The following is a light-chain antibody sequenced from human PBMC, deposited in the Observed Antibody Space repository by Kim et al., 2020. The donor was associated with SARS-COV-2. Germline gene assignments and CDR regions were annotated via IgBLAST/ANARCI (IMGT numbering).Light chain of an antibody. J-gene: IGKJ1*01. CDR2: SAS. Sequence: SASVGDRVTITCRASQSISRYLNWYQQKAGKVPKLLIYSASTLQSGVPSRFSGSGSGTDFTLTISSLQPEDFATYYCQQSYGKSWTFGQGTKLEI. CDR1: QSISRY. CDR3: QQSYGKSWT. V-gene: IGKV1-39*01.